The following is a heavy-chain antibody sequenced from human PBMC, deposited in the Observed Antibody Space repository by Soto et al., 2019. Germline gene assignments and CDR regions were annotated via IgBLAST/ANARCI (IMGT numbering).Heavy chain of an antibody. CDR3: ARDKGVVVQYCAFDI. CDR1: GYSFTSYG. Sequence: ASVKVSCKASGYSFTSYGISWVRQDPGQGLEWMGWISAYNGNTNYAQKLQGRVTMTTDTSTSTAYMELRSLRSDDTAMYYCARDKGVVVQYCAFDIWGQGTMVTVSS. J-gene: IGHJ3*02. CDR2: ISAYNGNT. D-gene: IGHD3-22*01. V-gene: IGHV1-18*01.